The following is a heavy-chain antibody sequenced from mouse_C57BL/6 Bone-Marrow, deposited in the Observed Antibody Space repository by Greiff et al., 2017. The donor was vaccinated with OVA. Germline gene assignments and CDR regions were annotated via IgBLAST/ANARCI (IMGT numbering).Heavy chain of an antibody. J-gene: IGHJ2*01. Sequence: QVQLQQSGAELVRPGASVTLSCKASGYTFTDYEMHWVKQTPVHGLEWIGAIDPETGGTAYNQKFKGKAILTADKSSSTAYMELRSLTSEDSAVYYCTRGPSYYYGSSPYYFDDWGQGTTLTVSS. V-gene: IGHV1-15*01. CDR1: GYTFTDYE. D-gene: IGHD1-1*01. CDR2: IDPETGGT. CDR3: TRGPSYYYGSSPYYFDD.